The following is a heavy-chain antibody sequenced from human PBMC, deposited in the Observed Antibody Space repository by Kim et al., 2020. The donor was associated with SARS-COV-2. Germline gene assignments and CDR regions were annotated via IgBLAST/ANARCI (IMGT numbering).Heavy chain of an antibody. D-gene: IGHD4-17*01. Sequence: SETLSLTCGVSGYSISSGYYWGWIRQPPGKGLEWIGSIYHSGSTYYNSSLKSRVTISVDTSKNHFSLKLTSVTAADTAVYYCARTTVTPNWFDPWGQGTLVTVSS. CDR2: IYHSGST. CDR3: ARTTVTPNWFDP. CDR1: GYSISSGYY. J-gene: IGHJ5*02. V-gene: IGHV4-38-2*01.